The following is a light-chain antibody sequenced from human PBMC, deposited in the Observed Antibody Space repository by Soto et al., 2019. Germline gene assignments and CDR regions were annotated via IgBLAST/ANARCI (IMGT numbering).Light chain of an antibody. J-gene: IGLJ1*01. CDR2: RDS. Sequence: SYELTQPLSVSVALGQTARITCGGNNIGSKNVHWYQQKPGQAPVLVIYRDSNRPSGIPERFSGSNSGNMATLTISRAQAGDEADYYCQVWDTLNVFGTGTKVTVL. CDR3: QVWDTLNV. CDR1: NIGSKN. V-gene: IGLV3-9*01.